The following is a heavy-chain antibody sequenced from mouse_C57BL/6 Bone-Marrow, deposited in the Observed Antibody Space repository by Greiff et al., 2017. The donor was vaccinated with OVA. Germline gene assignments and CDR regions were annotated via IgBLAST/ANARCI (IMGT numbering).Heavy chain of an antibody. J-gene: IGHJ3*01. V-gene: IGHV1-81*01. CDR3: ARDYCGSSVLFAY. Sequence: QVQLQQSGAELARPGASVKLSCKASGYTFTSYGISWVKQRTGQGLEWIGEIYPRSGNTYYNEKFKGKATLTADKSSSTAYMELRSLTSEDSAVYFCARDYCGSSVLFAYWGQGTLVTVSA. CDR2: IYPRSGNT. D-gene: IGHD1-1*01. CDR1: GYTFTSYG.